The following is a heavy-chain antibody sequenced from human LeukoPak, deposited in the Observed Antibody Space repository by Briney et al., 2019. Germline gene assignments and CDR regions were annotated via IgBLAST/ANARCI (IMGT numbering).Heavy chain of an antibody. D-gene: IGHD3-3*01. V-gene: IGHV3-7*01. CDR3: VRGHYANYE. J-gene: IGHJ4*02. CDR1: GFTFSGAW. Sequence: LPGGSLRLSCTASGFTFSGAWMTWVRQAPGKGLEWVANIKDDGSEKYYVDSVKGRFTISRDNAKSSVFLQMNSLRAEDTAVYYCVRGHYANYERGQGTLVTVTS. CDR2: IKDDGSEK.